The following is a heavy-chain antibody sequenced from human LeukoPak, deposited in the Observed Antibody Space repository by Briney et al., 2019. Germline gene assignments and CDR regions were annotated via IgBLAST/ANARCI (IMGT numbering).Heavy chain of an antibody. CDR3: ARGLGSDAFDI. V-gene: IGHV4-30-4*01. CDR1: GGSISSGDYY. Sequence: SETLSLTCTVSGGSISSGDYYWRWIRKPPGKGLQWIGYIYYSGSTYYNPSLNNRVTISVATSKNQFSLKLSYVNAGDKAVYYCARGLGSDAFDIWGQGTMVTVSS. J-gene: IGHJ3*02. CDR2: IYYSGST.